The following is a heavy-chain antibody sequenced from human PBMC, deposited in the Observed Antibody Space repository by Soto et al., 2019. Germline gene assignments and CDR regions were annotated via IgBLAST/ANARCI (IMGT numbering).Heavy chain of an antibody. CDR2: IYYSGST. Sequence: SETLSLTCTVSGGSISSYYWSWIRQPPGKGLEWIGYIYYSGSTNYNPSLKSRVTISVDTSKNQFSLKLSSVTAADTAVYYCARGGRYYDILTGYYKYFDYWGQGTLVTSPQ. CDR1: GGSISSYY. CDR3: ARGGRYYDILTGYYKYFDY. J-gene: IGHJ4*02. D-gene: IGHD3-9*01. V-gene: IGHV4-59*01.